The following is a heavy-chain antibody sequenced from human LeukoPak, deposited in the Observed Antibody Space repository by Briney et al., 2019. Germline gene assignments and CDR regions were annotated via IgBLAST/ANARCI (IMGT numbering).Heavy chain of an antibody. CDR3: ARGGGYYDSSGYPQLADY. CDR2: INHSGSI. D-gene: IGHD3-22*01. V-gene: IGHV4-34*01. CDR1: GGSFSGYC. J-gene: IGHJ4*02. Sequence: PSETLSLTCAVYGGSFSGYCWSWVRQPPGKGLEWIGEINHSGSINYNPSLKSRVTISVDTSKNQFSLKLSSVTAADTAVYYCARGGGYYDSSGYPQLADYWGQGTLVTVSS.